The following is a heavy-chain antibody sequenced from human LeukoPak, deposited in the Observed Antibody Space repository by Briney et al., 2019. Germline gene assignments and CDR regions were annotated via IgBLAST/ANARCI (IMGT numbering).Heavy chain of an antibody. V-gene: IGHV1-69*04. D-gene: IGHD6-13*01. CDR1: GGTFSSYA. J-gene: IGHJ4*02. Sequence: SVTVSCKASGGTFSSYAISWVRQAPGQGLEWMGRIIPILGIANYAQKFQGRVTITADKSTSTAYMELSSLRAEDVALYYCAKGVGDSSSWAGGAYFDYWGQGTLVTVSS. CDR2: IIPILGIA. CDR3: AKGVGDSSSWAGGAYFDY.